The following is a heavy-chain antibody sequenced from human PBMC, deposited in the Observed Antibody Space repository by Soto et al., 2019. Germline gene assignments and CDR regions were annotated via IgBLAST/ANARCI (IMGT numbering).Heavy chain of an antibody. CDR3: ARALGYCTNGVCQTRYHWFDP. Sequence: PSETLCLTCTVSGGSISSGGYYWSWIRQHPGKGLEWIGYIYYSGSTYYNPSLKSRVTISLDTSKNQFSLKLSSVTAADTAVYYCARALGYCTNGVCQTRYHWFDPWGQGTLVTVSS. CDR1: GGSISSGGYY. V-gene: IGHV4-31*03. J-gene: IGHJ5*02. CDR2: IYYSGST. D-gene: IGHD2-8*01.